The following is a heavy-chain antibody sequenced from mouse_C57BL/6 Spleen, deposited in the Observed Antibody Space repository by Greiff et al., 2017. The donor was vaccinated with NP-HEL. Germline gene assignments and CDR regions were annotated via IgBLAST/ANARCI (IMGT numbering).Heavy chain of an antibody. CDR1: GYTFTSYW. V-gene: IGHV1-50*01. D-gene: IGHD3-2*02. Sequence: VQLQQPGAELVKPGASVKLSCKASGYTFTSYWMQWVKQRPGQGLEWIGEIDPSDSYTNYNQKFKGKATLTVDTSSSTAYMQLSSLTSEDSAVYYCARWGAQATGAYWGQGTLVTVSA. CDR2: IDPSDSYT. J-gene: IGHJ3*01. CDR3: ARWGAQATGAY.